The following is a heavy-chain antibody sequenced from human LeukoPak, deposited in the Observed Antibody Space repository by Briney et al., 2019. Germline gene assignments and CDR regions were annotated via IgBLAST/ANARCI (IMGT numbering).Heavy chain of an antibody. V-gene: IGHV1-2*02. CDR1: GYTFTGYY. J-gene: IGHJ4*02. Sequence: GASVKVSCKASGYTFTGYYMHWVRQAPGQGLEWMGWINPNSGGTNYAQKFQGRVTMTRDTSISTAYMELSRLRSDDTAVYYCARAETEYYYDGSGYPYFDYWGQGTLVTVSS. D-gene: IGHD3-22*01. CDR2: INPNSGGT. CDR3: ARAETEYYYDGSGYPYFDY.